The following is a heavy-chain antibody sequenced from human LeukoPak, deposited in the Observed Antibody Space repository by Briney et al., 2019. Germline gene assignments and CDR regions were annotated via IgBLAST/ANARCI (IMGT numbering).Heavy chain of an antibody. V-gene: IGHV3-30*18. CDR2: ISYDGSNK. CDR3: ANPSRGSGSHQDY. D-gene: IGHD3-10*01. CDR1: GFTFSSYG. Sequence: PGGSLRLSCAASGFTFSSYGMHWVRQAPGKGLEWVAVISYDGSNKYYADSVKGRFTISRDNSKNTLYLQMNSLRAEDTAVYYCANPSRGSGSHQDYWGQGTLVTVSS. J-gene: IGHJ4*02.